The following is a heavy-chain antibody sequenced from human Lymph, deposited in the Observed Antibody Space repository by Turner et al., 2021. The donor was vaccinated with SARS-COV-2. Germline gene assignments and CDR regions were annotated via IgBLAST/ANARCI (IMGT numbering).Heavy chain of an antibody. V-gene: IGHV3-53*02. CDR1: GFNVSSNY. Sequence: EVQLVETGGGLIQPGGSLRLSCAASGFNVSSNYMSWVRQAPGKGLEWVSVIYSGGSTCYADSVRGRVTISIDNSKNTLYLQMNSLRAEDTAVYYCARDNPHDAFDIWGQGTMVTVSS. CDR3: ARDNPHDAFDI. CDR2: IYSGGST. J-gene: IGHJ3*02.